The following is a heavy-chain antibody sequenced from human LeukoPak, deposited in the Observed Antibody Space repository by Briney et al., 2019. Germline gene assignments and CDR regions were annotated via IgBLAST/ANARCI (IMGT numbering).Heavy chain of an antibody. CDR3: VRVNDYGDRNLYYFGY. Sequence: PGGSLRLSCSASGFIFSNYGMYWVRPAPGKGLEVVSAISSDGDNTFYADSVKGRFTISRDNSKNTLYLQTSSLRGEDTAVYYCVRVNDYGDRNLYYFGYWGQGTLVTVSS. V-gene: IGHV3-64D*06. CDR2: ISSDGDNT. D-gene: IGHD4-17*01. J-gene: IGHJ4*02. CDR1: GFIFSNYG.